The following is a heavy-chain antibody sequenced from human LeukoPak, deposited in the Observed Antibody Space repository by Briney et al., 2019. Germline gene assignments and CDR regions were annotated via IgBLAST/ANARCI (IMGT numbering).Heavy chain of an antibody. CDR2: IYPGDPDT. CDR1: GYSFTSYW. V-gene: IGHV5-51*01. J-gene: IGHJ3*02. D-gene: IGHD2-2*01. Sequence: GESLKISCKGSGYSFTSYWIGWVRQMPGKGLEWMGIIYPGDPDTTYSPSFQGQVTISADKSISTAYLQWSSLKASDTAMYYCARPDGFYCSSTSCYEGAFDIWGQGTMVTVSS. CDR3: ARPDGFYCSSTSCYEGAFDI.